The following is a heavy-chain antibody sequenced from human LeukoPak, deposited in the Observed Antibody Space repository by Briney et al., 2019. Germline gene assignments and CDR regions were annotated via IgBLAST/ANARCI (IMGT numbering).Heavy chain of an antibody. V-gene: IGHV4-4*07. J-gene: IGHJ5*02. D-gene: IGHD1-1*01. CDR2: IYTSGCT. CDR1: GGPISLYY. CDR3: AREGTSEGGWFDP. Sequence: SDTLSLTCTVSGGPISLYYWSWMRQPAGGALEWIGCIYTSGCTNYNPSLKSRVTISVDTSKNQFSMKLSSVTAADTAVYYCAREGTSEGGWFDPWGQGTLVTVSS.